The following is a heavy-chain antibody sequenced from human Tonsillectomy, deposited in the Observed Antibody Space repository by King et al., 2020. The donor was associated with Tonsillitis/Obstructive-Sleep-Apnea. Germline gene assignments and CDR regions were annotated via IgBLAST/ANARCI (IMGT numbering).Heavy chain of an antibody. Sequence: VQLVESGAEVKKPGESLKISCKGSGYSFTNYWIGWVRQMPGKGLEWMGIIYPGDSDTRYSPSFQGQVTISADQSITTAYLQWSSLKASDTAMYYCAGPRGYSYGDHFDYWAREPWSPSPQ. J-gene: IGHJ4*02. CDR3: AGPRGYSYGDHFDY. CDR2: IYPGDSDT. V-gene: IGHV5-51*03. D-gene: IGHD5-18*01. CDR1: GYSFTNYW.